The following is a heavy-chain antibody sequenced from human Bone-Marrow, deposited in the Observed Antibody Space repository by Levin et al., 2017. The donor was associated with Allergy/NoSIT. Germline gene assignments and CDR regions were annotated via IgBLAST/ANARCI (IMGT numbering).Heavy chain of an antibody. D-gene: IGHD2-15*01. CDR1: GDSLSSYY. V-gene: IGHV4-59*01. CDR3: ARSLRSENFDY. CDR2: ISYSGST. Sequence: PSETLSLTCTVSGDSLSSYYWSWIRQPPGKRLEWIAYISYSGSTNYNPSLKSRITLSVHTSKTPFSLTLTSVTAADAAVYYCARSLRSENFDYWGQGILVTVSS. J-gene: IGHJ4*02.